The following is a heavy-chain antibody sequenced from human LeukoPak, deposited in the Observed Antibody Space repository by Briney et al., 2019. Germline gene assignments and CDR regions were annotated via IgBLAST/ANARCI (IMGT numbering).Heavy chain of an antibody. CDR3: ARGLDCSSTSCPIYYFDY. Sequence: SETLSLTCAVYGGSFSGYYWSWIRQPPGKGLEWIGEINHSGSTNYNPSLKSRVTISVDTSKNQFPLKLSSVTAADTAVYYCARGLDCSSTSCPIYYFDYWGQGTLVTVSS. CDR2: INHSGST. CDR1: GGSFSGYY. V-gene: IGHV4-34*01. J-gene: IGHJ4*02. D-gene: IGHD2-2*01.